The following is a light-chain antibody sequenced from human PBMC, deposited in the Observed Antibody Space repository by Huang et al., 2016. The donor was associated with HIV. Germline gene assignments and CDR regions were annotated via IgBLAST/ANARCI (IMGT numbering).Light chain of an antibody. J-gene: IGKJ4*01. CDR3: MQALQTPLT. CDR1: QSLLHRNGNNY. V-gene: IGKV2-28*01. CDR2: VAS. Sequence: DIVMTQSPLSLSVTPGEPASISCRSSQSLLHRNGNNYLDWYLQKPGQSPKLLIYVASSRASGIPDRFNGSGSGKDFTLKISRVEAEDVGVYYCMQALQTPLTFGGGTKVEVK.